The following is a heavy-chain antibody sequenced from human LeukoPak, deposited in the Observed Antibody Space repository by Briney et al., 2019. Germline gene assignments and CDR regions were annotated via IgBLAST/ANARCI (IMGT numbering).Heavy chain of an antibody. CDR1: GYTFTGYY. Sequence: ASVKVSCKASGYTFTGYYMHWVRQAPGQGLEWMGWINPSSGGTNYAQKFQGRVTMTRDTSISTAYMELSRLRSDDTAVYYCARERTGYYYDSSGETDAFDIWGQGTMVTVSS. CDR2: INPSSGGT. V-gene: IGHV1-2*02. D-gene: IGHD3-22*01. CDR3: ARERTGYYYDSSGETDAFDI. J-gene: IGHJ3*02.